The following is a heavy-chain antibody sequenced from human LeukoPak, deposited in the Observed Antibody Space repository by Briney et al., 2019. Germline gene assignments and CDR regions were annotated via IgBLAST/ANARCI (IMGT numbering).Heavy chain of an antibody. D-gene: IGHD6-19*01. CDR3: AITVAGNDDY. CDR1: GYSISSGYY. V-gene: IGHV4-38-2*02. J-gene: IGHJ4*02. CDR2: IYHSGST. Sequence: PSETLSLTCTVSGYSISSGYYWGCIRQPPGKGLEWIGSIYHSGSTYYNPSLKSRVTISVDTSKNQFSLKLSSVTAADTAVYYYAITVAGNDDYWGQGTLVTVSS.